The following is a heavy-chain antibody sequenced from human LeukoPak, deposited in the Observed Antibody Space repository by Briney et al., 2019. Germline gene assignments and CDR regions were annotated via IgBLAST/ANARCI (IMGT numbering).Heavy chain of an antibody. Sequence: SETLSLTCTVSGGSINNYYWSWIRQSPGKGLEWIGYIHYSGRTTYNPSLKSRVTISEDTSRNQLSLKLNSVTAADTAVYYCARQFNKSGMDVWGQGTTVTVSS. J-gene: IGHJ6*02. CDR3: ARQFNKSGMDV. CDR2: IHYSGRT. V-gene: IGHV4-59*08. CDR1: GGSINNYY.